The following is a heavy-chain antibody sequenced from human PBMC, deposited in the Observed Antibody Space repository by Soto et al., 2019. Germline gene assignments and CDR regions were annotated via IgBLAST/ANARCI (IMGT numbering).Heavy chain of an antibody. CDR3: AHRRAGVIFDY. CDR1: GFSLTTGVG. J-gene: IGHJ4*02. V-gene: IGHV2-5*02. D-gene: IGHD3-16*02. Sequence: QITLKESGPPLVKPTQTLTLTCTFSGFSLTTGVGVGWIRQPPGKALEWLALIYWDDDKRYSPSLKTRLTITKHTSKNQVVLTMINMDPVDTATYYCAHRRAGVIFDYWGQGTLVTVSS. CDR2: IYWDDDK.